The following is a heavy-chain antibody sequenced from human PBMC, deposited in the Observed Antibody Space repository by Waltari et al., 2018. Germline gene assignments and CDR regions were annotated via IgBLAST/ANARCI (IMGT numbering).Heavy chain of an antibody. J-gene: IGHJ6*03. Sequence: EVQVVESGGGLVQPGGSLRLACVAPGSPFGNYERNWFRQAPGQGLEWVSYISNSGSQTYCADSVKGRFTISRDNAKSSMYLEMDSLRAEDTAVYYCARPSTEYYYYYYYMDVWGKGTTVTVS. CDR3: ARPSTEYYYYYYYMDV. CDR2: ISNSGSQT. V-gene: IGHV3-48*03. CDR1: GSPFGNYE.